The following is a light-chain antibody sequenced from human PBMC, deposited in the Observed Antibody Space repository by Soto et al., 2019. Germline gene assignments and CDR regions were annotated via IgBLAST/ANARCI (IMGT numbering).Light chain of an antibody. J-gene: IGKJ4*01. CDR3: QQYDTAPLT. CDR2: GAF. Sequence: EVVLTQSPGTLSLSPGERATLSCRASQSVSSNYLAWYQQKPGRAPRLLIFGAFFRATGIPDRFSGSASGTDFTLTISGLEPEDFAVYYFQQYDTAPLTFGGGTRVEI. CDR1: QSVSSNY. V-gene: IGKV3-20*01.